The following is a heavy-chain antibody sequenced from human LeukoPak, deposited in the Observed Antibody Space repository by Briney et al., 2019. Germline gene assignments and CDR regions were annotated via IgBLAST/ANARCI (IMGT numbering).Heavy chain of an antibody. CDR3: ARVYPDYYGSASYKGFDY. CDR2: INHSGST. Sequence: PSETLSLTCAVYGGSFSGYYWSWIRQPPGKGLEWIGEINHSGSTNYNPSLKSRVTISVDTSKNQFSLKLSSVTAADTAVYYCARVYPDYYGSASYKGFDYWGQGTLVTVSS. D-gene: IGHD3-10*01. V-gene: IGHV4-34*01. CDR1: GGSFSGYY. J-gene: IGHJ4*02.